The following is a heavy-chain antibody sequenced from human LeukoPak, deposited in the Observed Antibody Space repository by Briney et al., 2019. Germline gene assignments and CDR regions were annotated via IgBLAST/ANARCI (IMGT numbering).Heavy chain of an antibody. CDR2: IYSGGST. Sequence: SGGSLRLSCAASGFTVSSNYMSWVRQAPGKGLEWVSVIYSGGSTYYADSVMGRFTISRDNSKNTLYLQMNSLRAEDTAVYYCARGPVRGVIQLWGQGTLVTVSS. D-gene: IGHD3-10*01. J-gene: IGHJ4*02. V-gene: IGHV3-53*01. CDR1: GFTVSSNY. CDR3: ARGPVRGVIQL.